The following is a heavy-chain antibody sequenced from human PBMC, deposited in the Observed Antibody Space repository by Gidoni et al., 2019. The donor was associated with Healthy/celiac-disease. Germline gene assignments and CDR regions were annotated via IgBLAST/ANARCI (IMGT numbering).Heavy chain of an antibody. D-gene: IGHD5-18*01. CDR2: LSGSGGST. V-gene: IGHV3-23*01. CDR3: AKSRTPDTAMRVFDY. CDR1: GFTLLGYA. J-gene: IGHJ4*02. Sequence: EVQLLESGGGWIQSGGSLRLSRSAPGFTLLGYAMSWVCQAPGKGQEWVSALSGSGGSTYYEDAMKGLFTISRDNSKNTRYLQMNSRRAEDTTVYYCAKSRTPDTAMRVFDYWGQGTLVTVSS.